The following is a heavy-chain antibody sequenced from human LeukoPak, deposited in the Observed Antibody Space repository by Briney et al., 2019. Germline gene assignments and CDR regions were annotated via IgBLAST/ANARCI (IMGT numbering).Heavy chain of an antibody. J-gene: IGHJ3*02. V-gene: IGHV3-30*18. CDR3: AKDSYYDFWSGYYSDAFDI. Sequence: GGSLRLSCAASGFTFSSYGMHWVRQAPGKGLEWVAVISYDGSNKYYADSVKGRFTISRDNSKNTLYLQMNSLRAEDTAVYYCAKDSYYDFWSGYYSDAFDIWGQGTMVPVSS. CDR2: ISYDGSNK. D-gene: IGHD3-3*01. CDR1: GFTFSSYG.